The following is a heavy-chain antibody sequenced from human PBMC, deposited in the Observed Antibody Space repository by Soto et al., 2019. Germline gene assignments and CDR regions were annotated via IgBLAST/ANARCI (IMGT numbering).Heavy chain of an antibody. V-gene: IGHV3-30-3*01. CDR1: GFTFSSYA. CDR3: ASVESDYDSSGPNDAFDI. D-gene: IGHD3-22*01. Sequence: GGSLRLSCAASGFTFSSYAMHWVRQAPGKGLEWVAVISYDGSNKYYADSVKGRFTISRDNSKNTLYLQMNSLRAEDTAVYYCASVESDYDSSGPNDAFDIWGQGTMVTVSS. J-gene: IGHJ3*02. CDR2: ISYDGSNK.